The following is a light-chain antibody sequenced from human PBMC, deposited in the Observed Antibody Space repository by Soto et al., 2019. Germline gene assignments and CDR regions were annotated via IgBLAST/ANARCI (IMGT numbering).Light chain of an antibody. CDR3: QQYERPPFA. CDR2: DAS. Sequence: EIVLTQSPGTLSLVPGDKATLSCRAIQRLNGHLAWFPQKPGQAPRLLIYDASSRAAGVPDRVTGGGSGTDFTLTISGLEPDDFALCFCQQYERPPFAFGQGTKLEIK. CDR1: QRLNGH. J-gene: IGKJ2*01. V-gene: IGKV3-20*01.